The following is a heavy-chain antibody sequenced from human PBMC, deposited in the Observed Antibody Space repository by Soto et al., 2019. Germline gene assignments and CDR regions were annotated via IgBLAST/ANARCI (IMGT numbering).Heavy chain of an antibody. CDR2: INSAGSST. D-gene: IGHD3-22*01. Sequence: EVQLVESGGGLVQPEGSLRLSCAASGITFSNYWMHWVRQAPGKGLVWVSRINSAGSSTNYADSVRGRCTISRDNAKNTLYLQMNSLRAEDTAVYYWARGASSGYLSDHWGQGTLVTVSS. V-gene: IGHV3-74*01. CDR3: ARGASSGYLSDH. CDR1: GITFSNYW. J-gene: IGHJ5*02.